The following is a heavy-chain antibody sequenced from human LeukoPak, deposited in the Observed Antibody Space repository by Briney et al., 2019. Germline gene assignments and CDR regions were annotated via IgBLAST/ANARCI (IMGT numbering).Heavy chain of an antibody. CDR1: GFTFSSYA. D-gene: IGHD6-13*01. CDR3: ARAPGIAAVGTSYWYFDL. Sequence: GGSLRLSCVASGFTFSSYAMHWVRQAPGKGLEWVAVISYEGSNKYYADSVKGRFTISRDNSKNTLYLQMNSLRAEDTAVYFCARAPGIAAVGTSYWYFDLWGRGTLFTVSS. J-gene: IGHJ2*01. V-gene: IGHV3-30-3*01. CDR2: ISYEGSNK.